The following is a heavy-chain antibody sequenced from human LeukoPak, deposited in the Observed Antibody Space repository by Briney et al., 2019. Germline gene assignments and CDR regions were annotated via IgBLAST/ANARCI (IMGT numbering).Heavy chain of an antibody. Sequence: GGSLRLSCAASGFTFSDHYMDWVRQAPGKGLEWLGRTRNKANSYTREYAASVKGRFTISRDDSKNSLYLQMNSLRAEDTAVYYCAELGITMIGGVWGKGTTVTISS. V-gene: IGHV3-72*01. CDR2: TRNKANSYTR. J-gene: IGHJ6*04. CDR1: GFTFSDHY. CDR3: AELGITMIGGV. D-gene: IGHD3-10*02.